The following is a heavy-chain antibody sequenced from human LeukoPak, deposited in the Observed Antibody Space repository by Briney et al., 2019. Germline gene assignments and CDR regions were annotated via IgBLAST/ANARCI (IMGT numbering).Heavy chain of an antibody. CDR1: GVSFSGYY. CDR3: ARDRGYGLIP. CDR2: INHSGST. Sequence: PSEALSLTCAVYGVSFSGYYWSWIRQPPGKGLEWIGEINHSGSTNYNPSLKSRVTISVDTSKNQFSLKLSSVTAADTAVYYCARDRGYGLIPWGQGTLVTVSS. V-gene: IGHV4-34*01. J-gene: IGHJ4*02. D-gene: IGHD5-18*01.